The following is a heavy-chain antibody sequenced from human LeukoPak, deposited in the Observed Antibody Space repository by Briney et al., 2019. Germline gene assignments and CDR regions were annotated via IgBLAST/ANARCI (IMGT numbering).Heavy chain of an antibody. V-gene: IGHV1-2*02. Sequence: ASVKVSCKASGYTFTGYYMHWVRQAPAQGLEWMGWINPNSGGTNYAQKFQGRVTMTRDTSISTAYMELSRLRSDDTAVYYCARESYCSGTSCPPDYWGEGTLVTVSS. CDR3: ARESYCSGTSCPPDY. J-gene: IGHJ4*02. D-gene: IGHD2-2*01. CDR1: GYTFTGYY. CDR2: INPNSGGT.